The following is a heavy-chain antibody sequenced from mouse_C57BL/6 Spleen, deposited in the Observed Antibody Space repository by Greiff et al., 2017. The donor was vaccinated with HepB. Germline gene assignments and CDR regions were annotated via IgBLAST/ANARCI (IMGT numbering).Heavy chain of an antibody. D-gene: IGHD1-1*01. Sequence: QVQLQQSGAELVKPGASVKMSCKASGYTFTSYWITWVKQRPGQGLEWIGDIYPGSGSTNYNEKFKSKATLTVDTSSSTAYMPLSSLTSGDSAVYYFARTNYYGPGYFDVWGTWTTVTVSS. V-gene: IGHV1-55*01. CDR2: IYPGSGST. CDR3: ARTNYYGPGYFDV. J-gene: IGHJ1*03. CDR1: GYTFTSYW.